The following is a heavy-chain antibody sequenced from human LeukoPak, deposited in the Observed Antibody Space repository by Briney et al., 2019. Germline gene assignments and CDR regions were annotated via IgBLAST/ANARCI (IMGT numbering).Heavy chain of an antibody. V-gene: IGHV4-30-4*01. CDR2: IYYSGST. J-gene: IGHJ3*02. CDR3: ARVVGGYDRHDAFDI. D-gene: IGHD5-12*01. Sequence: SETLSLTCTVSGGSISSGDYYWSWIRQPPGKGLEWIGYIYYSGSTYYNPSLKSRVTISVDTSKNQFSLKLSSVTAADTAVYYCARVVGGYDRHDAFDIWGQGTMVTVSS. CDR1: GGSISSGDYY.